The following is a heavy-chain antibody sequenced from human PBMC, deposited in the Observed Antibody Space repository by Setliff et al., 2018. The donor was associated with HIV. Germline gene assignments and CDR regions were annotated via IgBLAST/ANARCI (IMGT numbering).Heavy chain of an antibody. J-gene: IGHJ6*03. Sequence: PSETLSLTCTVSGGSISSSSYYWGWIRQPPGKGLEWIGSIYYSGSTYYNPSLKSRVTTSVDTSKNQFSLKLSSVTAADTAVYYCARQEGYCSSTSCYAGSFMGCYYMDVWGKGTTVTVSS. CDR3: ARQEGYCSSTSCYAGSFMGCYYMDV. D-gene: IGHD2-2*01. CDR1: GGSISSSSYY. V-gene: IGHV4-39*01. CDR2: IYYSGST.